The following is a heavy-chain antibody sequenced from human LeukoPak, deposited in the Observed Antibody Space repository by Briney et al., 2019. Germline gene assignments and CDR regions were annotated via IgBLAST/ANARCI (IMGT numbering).Heavy chain of an antibody. V-gene: IGHV4-31*03. J-gene: IGHJ4*02. D-gene: IGHD5-18*01. CDR3: ARGYRYGLIYYFDY. CDR1: GGSISSGGYY. Sequence: SQTLSLTGTVSGGSISSGGYYWSWIRPHPGKGLEWVGYIYYSESTYYNPSLKSRVTISVDTSKTQFSLKLSSVTAADTAVYYCARGYRYGLIYYFDYWGQGTLVTVSS. CDR2: IYYSEST.